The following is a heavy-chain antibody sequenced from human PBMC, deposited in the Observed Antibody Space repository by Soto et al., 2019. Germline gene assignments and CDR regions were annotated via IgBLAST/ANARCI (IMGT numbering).Heavy chain of an antibody. CDR2: IYYSGST. Sequence: TLSLTCNGSGGSISSYYWSWIRQPPGQGLEWIGYIYYSGSTNYNPSLKSRVTISVDTSENQFSLKLSSVTAADTAVYYCARAGCGGDCYSGLDYYYYGMDVWGQGTTVTVSS. CDR3: ARAGCGGDCYSGLDYYYYGMDV. J-gene: IGHJ6*02. CDR1: GGSISSYY. D-gene: IGHD2-21*02. V-gene: IGHV4-59*01.